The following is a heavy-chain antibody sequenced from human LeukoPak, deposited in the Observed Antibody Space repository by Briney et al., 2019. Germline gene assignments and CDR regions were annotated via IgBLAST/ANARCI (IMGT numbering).Heavy chain of an antibody. Sequence: GGSLRLSCAASGFTFSSYWMSWVRQAPGKGLEWVANIKQDGSEKYYVDSVKGRFTISRDNAKNSLYLQMNSLRAEDTAVYYCARASPYGDHGLDYWGQGTLVTVSS. D-gene: IGHD4-17*01. CDR1: GFTFSSYW. CDR3: ARASPYGDHGLDY. J-gene: IGHJ4*02. V-gene: IGHV3-7*01. CDR2: IKQDGSEK.